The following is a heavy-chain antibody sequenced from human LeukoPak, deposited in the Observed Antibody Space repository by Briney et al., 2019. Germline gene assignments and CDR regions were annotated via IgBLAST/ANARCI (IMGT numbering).Heavy chain of an antibody. D-gene: IGHD5-18*01. CDR1: GGSISSYY. Sequence: PSGTLSLTCAVSGGSISSYYWSWIRQPPGKGLEWIGYIYYSGSTNYNPSLKSRVTISVDASKNQFSLKLSSVTAADPAVYYCARDLGYSYGYRAFDIWGQGTMVTVSS. CDR3: ARDLGYSYGYRAFDI. CDR2: IYYSGST. J-gene: IGHJ3*02. V-gene: IGHV4-59*01.